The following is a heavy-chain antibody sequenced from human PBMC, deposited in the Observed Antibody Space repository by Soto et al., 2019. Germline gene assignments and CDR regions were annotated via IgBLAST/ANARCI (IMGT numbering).Heavy chain of an antibody. Sequence: EVQLVESGGGLVKPGGSLRLSCAASPVTFRTYSINWVRQAPGKGLEWVASISDSSYYIFYADSVKGRFAISSDNVKSSVYLQMNSLRAEDTAVDYCARKGGTGWEAYHFDHWGPGTLVTVSS. CDR1: PVTFRTYS. CDR3: ARKGGTGWEAYHFDH. J-gene: IGHJ4*02. CDR2: ISDSSYYI. V-gene: IGHV3-21*01. D-gene: IGHD6-19*01.